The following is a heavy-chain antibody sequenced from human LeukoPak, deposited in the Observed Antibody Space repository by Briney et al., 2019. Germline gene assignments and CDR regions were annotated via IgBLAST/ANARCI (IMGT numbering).Heavy chain of an antibody. CDR3: AKDTAREIVVAKDY. CDR1: GFTLSSYA. CDR2: ISGSGGST. J-gene: IGHJ4*02. V-gene: IGHV3-23*01. Sequence: PGGSLRLSCAASGFTLSSYAMSWVRQAPGEGLEWVSAISGSGGSTYYADSVKGRFTISRDNSKNTLYLQMNSLRAEDTAVYYCAKDTAREIVVAKDYWGQGTLVTASS. D-gene: IGHD3-22*01.